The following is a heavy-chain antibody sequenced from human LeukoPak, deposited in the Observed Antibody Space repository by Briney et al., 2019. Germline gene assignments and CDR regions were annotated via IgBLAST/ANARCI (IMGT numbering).Heavy chain of an antibody. V-gene: IGHV4-34*01. J-gene: IGHJ3*02. CDR3: ASGGGATRSKYAFDT. D-gene: IGHD1-26*01. CDR2: INHSGSA. CDR1: GGSFSGYY. Sequence: SETLSLTCAVYGGSFSGYYWSWIRQPPGKGLEWIGEINHSGSANYNPSLKSRVTISVDTSKNQFSLKVSSVTAADTAVYYCASGGGATRSKYAFDTWGQGTRVTVSS.